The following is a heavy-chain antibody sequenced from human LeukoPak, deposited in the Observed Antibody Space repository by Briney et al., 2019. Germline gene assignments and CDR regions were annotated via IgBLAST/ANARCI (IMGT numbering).Heavy chain of an antibody. J-gene: IGHJ4*02. Sequence: AASVTVSCKVSGYTLTELSMHWVRQAPGKGLEWMGGFDPEDGETIYAQKFQGRVTMTEDTSTDTAYMELRSLRSEDTAVYYCATALYGSGSYDYWRQGTLVTVSS. CDR3: ATALYGSGSYDY. CDR1: GYTLTELS. D-gene: IGHD3-10*01. V-gene: IGHV1-24*01. CDR2: FDPEDGET.